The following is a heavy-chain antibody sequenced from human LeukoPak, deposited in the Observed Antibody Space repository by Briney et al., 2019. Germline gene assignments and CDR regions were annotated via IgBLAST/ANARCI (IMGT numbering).Heavy chain of an antibody. CDR2: INPSGGST. J-gene: IGHJ4*02. CDR1: GYTFTSYY. CDR3: ARELPPTYYFDY. D-gene: IGHD2-15*01. V-gene: IGHV1-46*01. Sequence: VASVKVSCKTSGYTFTSYYMHWVRQAPGQGLEWMGIINPSGGSTSYAQKFQGRVTMTRDASTSTVYMELSSLRSEDTAVYYCARELPPTYYFDYWGQGTLVTVTS.